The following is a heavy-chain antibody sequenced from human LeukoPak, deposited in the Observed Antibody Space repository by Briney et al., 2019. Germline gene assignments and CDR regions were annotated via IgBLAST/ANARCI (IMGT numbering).Heavy chain of an antibody. Sequence: GGSLRLSCAASGFTVSSNYMSWVRQAPGKGLEWVSVIFSAGSTDYADSVKGRFTISRDNSKNTLYLQMNSLRAEDTAVYYCAKQSYYDSSGAFDIWGQGTMVTVSS. CDR3: AKQSYYDSSGAFDI. J-gene: IGHJ3*02. D-gene: IGHD3-22*01. V-gene: IGHV3-53*01. CDR1: GFTVSSNY. CDR2: IFSAGST.